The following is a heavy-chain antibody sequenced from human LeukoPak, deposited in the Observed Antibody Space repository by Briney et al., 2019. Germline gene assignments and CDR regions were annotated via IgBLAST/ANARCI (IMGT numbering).Heavy chain of an antibody. Sequence: SETLSLTCTVSGGSISSYYWSWIRQPPGKGLEWIGYIYTSGSTNYNPSLKSRVTISVDTSKNQFSLKLSSVTAADTAVYCCARHVGSGQGGYYYYMDVWGKGTTVTVSS. D-gene: IGHD3-10*01. CDR3: ARHVGSGQGGYYYYMDV. CDR2: IYTSGST. J-gene: IGHJ6*03. CDR1: GGSISSYY. V-gene: IGHV4-4*09.